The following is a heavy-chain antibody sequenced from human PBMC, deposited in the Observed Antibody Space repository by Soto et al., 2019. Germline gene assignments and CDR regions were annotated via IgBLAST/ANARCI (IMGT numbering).Heavy chain of an antibody. CDR2: FKPVGSVQ. CDR1: GFTFSTYW. V-gene: IGHV3-7*05. D-gene: IGHD3-16*01. CDR3: ASLRGGY. Sequence: GGSLRLSCAASGFTFSTYWMYWVRQAPGKGMQWVANFKPVGSVQYYVDSLKGRFTIFSDNARNSLYLQINSLRAEDTAMYYCASLRGGYWGRGTLVTVSS. J-gene: IGHJ4*02.